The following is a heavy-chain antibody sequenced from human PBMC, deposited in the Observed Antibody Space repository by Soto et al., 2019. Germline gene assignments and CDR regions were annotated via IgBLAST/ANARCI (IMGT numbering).Heavy chain of an antibody. CDR2: IYYSGRT. Sequence: QLQLQESGPGLVKPSETLSLTCTVSGGSISSSSYYWGWIRQPPGKGLEWIGGIYYSGRTYYNPPLKSRATISVDTSKIQFSLKLSSVTAADTAVYYCARGSGKAALPFDYWGQGTLVTVSS. CDR3: ARGSGKAALPFDY. J-gene: IGHJ4*02. D-gene: IGHD3-10*01. CDR1: GGSISSSSYY. V-gene: IGHV4-39*01.